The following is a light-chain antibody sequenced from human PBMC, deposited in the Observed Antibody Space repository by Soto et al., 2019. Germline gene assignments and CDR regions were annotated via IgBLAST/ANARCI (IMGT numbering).Light chain of an antibody. CDR1: SSDVGGYAY. V-gene: IGLV2-14*01. CDR3: SSYTSRSTLDYV. J-gene: IGLJ1*01. Sequence: QSVLTQPASVSGSPGQSITISCTGTSSDVGGYAYVSWYQQYPGKAPKLMIYEVSNRPSGVSNRFSGSKSGNTASLTISGLQAEDEADYYCSSYTSRSTLDYVFGSGTKLTVL. CDR2: EVS.